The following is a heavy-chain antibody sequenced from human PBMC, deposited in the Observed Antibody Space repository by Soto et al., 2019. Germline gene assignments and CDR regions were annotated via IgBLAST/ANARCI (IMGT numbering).Heavy chain of an antibody. V-gene: IGHV3-30-3*01. D-gene: IGHD2-2*01. CDR3: AREGGYCSSTCCYRREELGY. Sequence: QVQLVESGGGVVQPGRSLRLSCAASGFTFSSYAMHWVRQAPGKGLEWVAVISYDGSNKYYADSVKGRFTISRDNSKHMLYLEMNSLRAEDTAVYYCAREGGYCSSTCCYRREELGYWGQGTLVTVSS. CDR2: ISYDGSNK. J-gene: IGHJ4*02. CDR1: GFTFSSYA.